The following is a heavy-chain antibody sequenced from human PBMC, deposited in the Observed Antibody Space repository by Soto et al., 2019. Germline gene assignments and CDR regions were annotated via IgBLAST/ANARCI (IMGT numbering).Heavy chain of an antibody. CDR1: GFTFSSYA. Sequence: PGGSLRLSCVASGFTFSSYAIHWVRQAPGKGLEWVAVISYDGSNKYYADSVKGRFTISRDTSKNTLYLQMNSLRAEDTAVYYCAKNYYGSGSYLGPFGYWGQGTLVTVSS. D-gene: IGHD3-10*01. V-gene: IGHV3-30-3*01. CDR3: AKNYYGSGSYLGPFGY. CDR2: ISYDGSNK. J-gene: IGHJ4*02.